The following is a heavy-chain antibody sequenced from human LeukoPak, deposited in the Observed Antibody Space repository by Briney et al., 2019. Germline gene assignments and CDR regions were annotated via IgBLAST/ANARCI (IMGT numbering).Heavy chain of an antibody. D-gene: IGHD2-15*01. J-gene: IGHJ4*02. V-gene: IGHV3-23*01. Sequence: GGSLRLSCAASGFTFSSYAMSWVRQAPGEGLEWVSAISGSGGSTYYADSVKGRFTISRDNSKNTLYLQMNSLRAEDTAVYYCAKRGYCSGGSCRPASAPFDYWGQGTLVTVSS. CDR2: ISGSGGST. CDR1: GFTFSSYA. CDR3: AKRGYCSGGSCRPASAPFDY.